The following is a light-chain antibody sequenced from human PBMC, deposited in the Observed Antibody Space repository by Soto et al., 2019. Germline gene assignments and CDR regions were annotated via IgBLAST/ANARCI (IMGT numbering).Light chain of an antibody. V-gene: IGKV3-20*01. Sequence: EVVLTLSPCTLSLSPGERATLSCRASQSVSSNYLAWYQQKPGQAPRLLIYGASSRATGIPDRFSGSGSGTDFTLTISRLEPEDFAVYYCQQYGLSPWTSGQGTKVDIK. CDR1: QSVSSNY. CDR3: QQYGLSPWT. CDR2: GAS. J-gene: IGKJ1*01.